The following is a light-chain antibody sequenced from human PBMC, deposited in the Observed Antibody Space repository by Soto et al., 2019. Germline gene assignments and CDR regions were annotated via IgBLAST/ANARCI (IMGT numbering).Light chain of an antibody. J-gene: IGKJ1*01. CDR3: QQYNNWRT. CDR2: GAS. Sequence: EIVMTLSPATLSVSPGERATLSCRASQSISNNLAWYQQKRGQAPRLLIYGASTRATGIPARFSGSGSGTEFTLTISSLQSEDFAFYYCQQYNNWRTFGQGTKVEI. V-gene: IGKV3-15*01. CDR1: QSISNN.